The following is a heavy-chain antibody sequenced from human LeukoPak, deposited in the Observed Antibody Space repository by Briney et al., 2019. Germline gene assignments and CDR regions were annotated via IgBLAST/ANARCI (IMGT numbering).Heavy chain of an antibody. D-gene: IGHD7-27*01. CDR3: ARQGLGFWFDP. V-gene: IGHV4-39*01. J-gene: IGHJ5*02. Sequence: SETLSLTCTVSGGSISSSSYYWGWIRQPPGKGVEWIVSIYYSGSTYYNPARKSRVTISENTTKNQFSQKLSSVAAADTAVYYCARQGLGFWFDPWGQGTLVTVSS. CDR2: IYYSGST. CDR1: GGSISSSSYY.